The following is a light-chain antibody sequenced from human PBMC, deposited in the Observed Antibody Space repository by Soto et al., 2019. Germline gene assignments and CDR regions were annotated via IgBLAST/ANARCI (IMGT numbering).Light chain of an antibody. CDR2: KAS. CDR1: QTISSW. J-gene: IGKJ1*01. V-gene: IGKV1-5*03. Sequence: DIQMTQSPSTLSGSVVDRVTISCRASQTISSWLAWYQQKPGKAPKLLIYKASTLKSGVPSRFSGSGSGTEFTLAISSLQPDDFATYYCQHYNSYPEAFGQGTKVDIK. CDR3: QHYNSYPEA.